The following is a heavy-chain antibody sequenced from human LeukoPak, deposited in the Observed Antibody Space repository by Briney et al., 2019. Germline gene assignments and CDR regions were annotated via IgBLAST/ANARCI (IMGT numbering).Heavy chain of an antibody. CDR1: GGSISSSSYY. Sequence: SETLSLTCTVSGGSISSSSYYWGWIRQPPGKGLEWIGSIYYSGSTYYNPSLKSRVTISVDTSKNQFSLKLSSVTAADTAVYYCSVAATGLDYWGQGTLVIVSS. CDR2: IYYSGST. D-gene: IGHD2-15*01. CDR3: SVAATGLDY. V-gene: IGHV4-39*01. J-gene: IGHJ4*02.